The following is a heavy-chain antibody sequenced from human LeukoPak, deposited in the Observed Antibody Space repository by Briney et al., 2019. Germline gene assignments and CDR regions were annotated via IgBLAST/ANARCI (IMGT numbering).Heavy chain of an antibody. D-gene: IGHD3-22*01. V-gene: IGHV3-23*01. J-gene: IGHJ4*02. CDR1: GFTFSSYG. CDR2: ISGSGGST. CDR3: ARDLERAGSYDSSGLLDY. Sequence: GGSLRLSCAASGFTFSSYGMSWVRQAPGKGLEWVSAISGSGGSTYHADSVKGRFTISRDHSKNTLYLEMNSLRPEDTAVFYCARDLERAGSYDSSGLLDYWGQGTLVTVSS.